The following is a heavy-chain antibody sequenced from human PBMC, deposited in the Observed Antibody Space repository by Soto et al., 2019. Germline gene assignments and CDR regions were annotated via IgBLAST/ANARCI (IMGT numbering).Heavy chain of an antibody. D-gene: IGHD1-26*01. CDR1: GYTFTNYG. CDR3: ARDRQWEPLIY. Sequence: QVQLVQSGVEVKMPGASVKLACKASGYTFTNYGLTWVRQAPGQGLEWIGWVSGYNRNTNYAQKFEDRVIMTTDTSTSTAFMELSSLRPDDTGIYFWARDRQWEPLIYWGQGTLLTVSP. CDR2: VSGYNRNT. J-gene: IGHJ4*02. V-gene: IGHV1-18*01.